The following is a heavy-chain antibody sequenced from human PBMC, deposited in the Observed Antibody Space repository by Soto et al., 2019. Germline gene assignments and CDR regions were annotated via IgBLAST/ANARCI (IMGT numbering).Heavy chain of an antibody. J-gene: IGHJ6*03. D-gene: IGHD6-6*01. CDR2: IIPILGIA. CDR3: ARARYSSSPVYYYYYYMDV. V-gene: IGHV1-69*02. CDR1: GGTFSSYT. Sequence: ASVKVSCKASGGTFSSYTISWVRQAPGQGLEWMGRIIPILGIANYAQKFQGRVTITADKSTSTAYMELSSLRSEDTAVYYCARARYSSSPVYYYYYYMDVWGKGTTVTVSS.